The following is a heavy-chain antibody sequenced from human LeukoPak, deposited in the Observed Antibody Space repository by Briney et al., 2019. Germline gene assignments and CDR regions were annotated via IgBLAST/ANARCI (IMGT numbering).Heavy chain of an antibody. Sequence: ASVKVSCKASGYTFTSYGISWVRQAHGQGLEWMGWISAYNGNTNYAQKLQGRVTMTTDTSTSTAYMELRSLRSDDTAVYYCARANRDFWSGYNSYYYYYMDVWGKGTTVTVSS. J-gene: IGHJ6*03. V-gene: IGHV1-18*01. CDR3: ARANRDFWSGYNSYYYYYMDV. CDR2: ISAYNGNT. CDR1: GYTFTSYG. D-gene: IGHD3-3*01.